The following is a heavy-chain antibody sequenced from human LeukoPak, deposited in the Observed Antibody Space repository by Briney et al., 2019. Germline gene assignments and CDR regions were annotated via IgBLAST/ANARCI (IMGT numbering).Heavy chain of an antibody. CDR1: GGSISSSSYY. Sequence: SETLSLTCTVSGGSISSSSYYWGWIRQPPGKGLEWIGRIYYSGSTYYNPSLKSRVTISVDTSKNQFSLKLSSVTAADTAVYYCARHINCSGGSCYSDFDYWGQGTLVTVSS. V-gene: IGHV4-39*01. D-gene: IGHD2-15*01. CDR2: IYYSGST. CDR3: ARHINCSGGSCYSDFDY. J-gene: IGHJ4*02.